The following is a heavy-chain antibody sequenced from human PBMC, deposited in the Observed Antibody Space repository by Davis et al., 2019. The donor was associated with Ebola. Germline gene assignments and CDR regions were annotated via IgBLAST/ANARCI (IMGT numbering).Heavy chain of an antibody. Sequence: PGGSLRLSCAASGFTFSSYAMHWVRQAPGKGLEWVAVISYDGSNKYYADSVKGRFTISRDNSKNTLYLQMNSLRAEDTAVYYCARVSDYGDSFDIWGQGTMVTVSS. CDR1: GFTFSSYA. D-gene: IGHD4-17*01. CDR3: ARVSDYGDSFDI. CDR2: ISYDGSNK. J-gene: IGHJ3*02. V-gene: IGHV3-30-3*01.